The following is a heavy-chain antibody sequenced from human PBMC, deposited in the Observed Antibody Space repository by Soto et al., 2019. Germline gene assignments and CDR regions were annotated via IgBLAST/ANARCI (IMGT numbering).Heavy chain of an antibody. J-gene: IGHJ4*02. Sequence: PGGSLRLSCAASGFTFSSYAMSWVRQAPGKGLEWVSGISGSGGSTYYADSVKGRFTISRDNSKNTLYLQMNSLRAEDTAVYYCAKFRADYYDSSGPGDYWGQGTLVTVSS. CDR3: AKFRADYYDSSGPGDY. V-gene: IGHV3-23*01. CDR2: ISGSGGST. CDR1: GFTFSSYA. D-gene: IGHD3-22*01.